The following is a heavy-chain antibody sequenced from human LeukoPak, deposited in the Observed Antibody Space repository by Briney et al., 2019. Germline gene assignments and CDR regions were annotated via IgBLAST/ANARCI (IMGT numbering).Heavy chain of an antibody. CDR1: GYTFTSYG. D-gene: IGHD3-22*01. Sequence: GASVKVSCKASGYTFTSYGISWVRQAPGQGLEWMGWISAYNGNTNYAQKLQGRVTMTTDTSTSTAYMELRSLRSDDTAVYYCASDFKDKRSDYYDSSGPFGYWGQGTLVTVSS. V-gene: IGHV1-18*01. CDR2: ISAYNGNT. J-gene: IGHJ4*02. CDR3: ASDFKDKRSDYYDSSGPFGY.